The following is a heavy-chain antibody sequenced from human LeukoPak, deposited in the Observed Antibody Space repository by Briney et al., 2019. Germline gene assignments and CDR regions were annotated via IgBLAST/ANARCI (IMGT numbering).Heavy chain of an antibody. CDR1: GGTFSSYA. CDR2: SIPIFGTA. CDR3: ARVGRPLAPDY. J-gene: IGHJ4*02. Sequence: SVKVSCKASGGTFSSYAISWVRQAPGQALEWMGRSIPIFGTANYAQKFQGRVTITTDESTSTAYMELSSLRSEDTAVYYCARVGRPLAPDYWGQGTLVTVSS. V-gene: IGHV1-69*05. D-gene: IGHD1-1*01.